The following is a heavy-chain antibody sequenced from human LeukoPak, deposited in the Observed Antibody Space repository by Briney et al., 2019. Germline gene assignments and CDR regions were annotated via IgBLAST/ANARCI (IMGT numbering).Heavy chain of an antibody. Sequence: KPSETLSLTCTVSGGSISTYYWSWIRQPPGKGLQWIGYIYYSGSTNYNPSLKSRVSISVDTSKNQFSLKLSSVTAADTAVYYCASLTYEWGQGTLVTVSS. V-gene: IGHV4-59*01. CDR2: IYYSGST. J-gene: IGHJ4*02. CDR1: GGSISTYY. CDR3: ASLTYE. D-gene: IGHD5-12*01.